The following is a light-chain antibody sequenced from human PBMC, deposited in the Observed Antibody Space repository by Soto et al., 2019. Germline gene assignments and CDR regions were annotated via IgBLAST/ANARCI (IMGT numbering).Light chain of an antibody. J-gene: IGKJ4*01. CDR2: GAS. V-gene: IGKV3-20*01. Sequence: EIVLTQSPGTLSLSPGERATLSCRASQSVSSSYLAWYQQKPGQAPRLLIYGASSRATGIPVRFSGSGSGTAFTLTISRLEPEDFAVYYCQQYVSSPRLTFGGGTKVEIK. CDR3: QQYVSSPRLT. CDR1: QSVSSSY.